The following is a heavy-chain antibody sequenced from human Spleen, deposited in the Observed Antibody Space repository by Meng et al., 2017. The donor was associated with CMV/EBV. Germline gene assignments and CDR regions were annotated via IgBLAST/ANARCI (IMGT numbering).Heavy chain of an antibody. CDR1: SNPDFY. Sequence: SNPDFYWGWIRQSPGKGLEWIGNLFYSANTFYSPSLKSRVTISLDTSKNHLSLKLSSVTAADTAVYYCARQPQEMATIRGVDAFDIWGQGALVTVSS. J-gene: IGHJ3*02. D-gene: IGHD5-24*01. V-gene: IGHV4-39*01. CDR3: ARQPQEMATIRGVDAFDI. CDR2: LFYSANT.